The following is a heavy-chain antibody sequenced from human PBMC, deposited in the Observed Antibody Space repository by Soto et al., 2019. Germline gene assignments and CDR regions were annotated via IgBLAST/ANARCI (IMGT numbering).Heavy chain of an antibody. Sequence: GGSLRLSCAASGFTFSSYAMSWVRQAPGKGPEWVSSISASAGNTYYADSVKGRFTISRDNSKNTLYLHMNSLRAEDTAVYYCATEGYSNYVPYMDVWGKGTTVTVSS. V-gene: IGHV3-23*01. J-gene: IGHJ6*03. D-gene: IGHD4-4*01. CDR3: ATEGYSNYVPYMDV. CDR1: GFTFSSYA. CDR2: ISASAGNT.